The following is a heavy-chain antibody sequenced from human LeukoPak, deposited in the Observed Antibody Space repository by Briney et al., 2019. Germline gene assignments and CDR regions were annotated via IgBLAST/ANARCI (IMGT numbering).Heavy chain of an antibody. CDR2: IYYSGST. CDR1: GGSISSSYYY. D-gene: IGHD5-24*01. V-gene: IGHV4-39*01. CDR3: AKQRRDGYNYFDY. Sequence: SETLSLTCTVSGGSISSSYYYWGWIRQPPGKGLEWIGSIYYSGSTYYNPSLKSRVTISVDTSKNQFSLKLSSVTAADTAVYYCAKQRRDGYNYFDYWGQGTLVTVSS. J-gene: IGHJ4*02.